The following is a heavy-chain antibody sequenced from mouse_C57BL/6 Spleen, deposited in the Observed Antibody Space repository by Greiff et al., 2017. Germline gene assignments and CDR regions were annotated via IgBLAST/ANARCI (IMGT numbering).Heavy chain of an antibody. CDR2: IDPVNGDT. J-gene: IGHJ3*01. Sequence: EVQLQQSGAELVRPGASVKLSCTASGFTIKDDYMYWVKQRPEQCLEWIGWIDPVNGDTEYALNVQGKATITADTSSNTTYLQLSSLTSEDTAVYYWMGLYGNYVGLAYGGQETPVTVAA. CDR3: MGLYGNYVGLAY. V-gene: IGHV14-4*01. CDR1: GFTIKDDY. D-gene: IGHD2-1*01.